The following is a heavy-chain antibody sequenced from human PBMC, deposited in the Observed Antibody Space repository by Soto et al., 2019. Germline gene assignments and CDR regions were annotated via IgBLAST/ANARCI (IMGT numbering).Heavy chain of an antibody. J-gene: IGHJ6*02. V-gene: IGHV4-59*01. CDR2: IYYSGKT. CDR1: GDSISRYY. Sequence: QVQLQESGPGLVKPSETLSLTCTVSGDSISRYYWSWIRLSPGKGLEWIGYIYYSGKTNYNPSVXSXRXIXXDRTKNQFSLKLSAVTAADTAVYYCALDQGGEVLKGSGMDVWGQGTTVTVSS. D-gene: IGHD3-10*01. CDR3: ALDQGGEVLKGSGMDV.